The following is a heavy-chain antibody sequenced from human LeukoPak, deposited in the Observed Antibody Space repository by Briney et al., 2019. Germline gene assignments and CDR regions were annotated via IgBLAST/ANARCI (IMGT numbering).Heavy chain of an antibody. D-gene: IGHD5-24*01. J-gene: IGHJ4*02. CDR1: GFTFSSYW. Sequence: GGSLRLSRAASGFTFSSYWMNWVRQAPGKGLEWVANIKQDGNEKYYVDSVKGRFTISRDNAKNSLYLQMNSLRAEDTAVYYCARELLGHGYNSGDFDYWGQGTLVTVSS. CDR2: IKQDGNEK. CDR3: ARELLGHGYNSGDFDY. V-gene: IGHV3-7*01.